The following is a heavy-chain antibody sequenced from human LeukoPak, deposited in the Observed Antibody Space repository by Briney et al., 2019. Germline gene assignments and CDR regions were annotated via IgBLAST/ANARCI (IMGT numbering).Heavy chain of an antibody. D-gene: IGHD2-8*02. CDR1: GYTFTGYY. CDR2: INPNSGGT. J-gene: IGHJ3*02. V-gene: IGHV1-2*02. Sequence: ASVKVSCKASGYTFTGYYMHWVRQAPGQGLEWMGWINPNSGGTNYAQKFQGRVTMTRDTSISTAHMELSRLRSDDTAVYYCARALLAYDAFDIWGQGTMVTVSS. CDR3: ARALLAYDAFDI.